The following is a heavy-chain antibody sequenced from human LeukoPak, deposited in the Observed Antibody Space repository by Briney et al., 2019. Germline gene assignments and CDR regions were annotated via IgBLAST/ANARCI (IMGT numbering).Heavy chain of an antibody. J-gene: IGHJ4*02. CDR3: TRGREGNYGLFDS. Sequence: PPGGSLRLSCAASGFSFNSYWMHWVRPAPGSGLVWVSRISNDGRSTSFADSVKGRFTISRDNAKNTLYLQMNSLSAEDTAVYYCTRGREGNYGLFDSWGQGTLVTVSS. D-gene: IGHD3-10*01. CDR1: GFSFNSYW. V-gene: IGHV3-74*01. CDR2: ISNDGRST.